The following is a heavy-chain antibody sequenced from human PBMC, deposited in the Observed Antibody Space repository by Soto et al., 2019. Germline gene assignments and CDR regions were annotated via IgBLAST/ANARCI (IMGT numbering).Heavy chain of an antibody. Sequence: EVQLVESGGGLVQPGGSLRLSCAASGFTFSSYAMHWVRQAPGKGLECVSAINSNGGSTYYANSLKGRFTISRDNSKNTLYLQMGSLRAEDMAVYYCARFGTTYYFDYWGQGTRVTFSS. J-gene: IGHJ4*02. CDR1: GFTFSSYA. CDR3: ARFGTTYYFDY. D-gene: IGHD1-7*01. V-gene: IGHV3-64*01. CDR2: INSNGGST.